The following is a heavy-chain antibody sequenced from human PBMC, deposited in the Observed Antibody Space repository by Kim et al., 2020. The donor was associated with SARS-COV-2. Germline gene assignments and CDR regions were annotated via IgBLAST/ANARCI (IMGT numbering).Heavy chain of an antibody. CDR3: ARREAYCGGDCYYTFDY. D-gene: IGHD2-21*02. Sequence: FQGQVTISADKSISTAYLQWSSLKASDTAMYYCARREAYCGGDCYYTFDYWGQGTLVTVSS. V-gene: IGHV5-51*01. J-gene: IGHJ4*02.